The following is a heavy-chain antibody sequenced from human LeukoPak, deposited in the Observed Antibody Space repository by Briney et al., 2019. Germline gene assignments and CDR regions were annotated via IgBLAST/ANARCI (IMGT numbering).Heavy chain of an antibody. Sequence: PGRSLRLSCAASGFTFSSYGMHWVRQAAGKGLEWVANIKQDGGEKYYVDSVKGRFTISRDNAKNSLYLQMNSLRVEDTAVYYCARDGRPLDYWGQGTLVTVSS. CDR2: IKQDGGEK. CDR3: ARDGRPLDY. V-gene: IGHV3-7*03. J-gene: IGHJ4*02. CDR1: GFTFSSYG.